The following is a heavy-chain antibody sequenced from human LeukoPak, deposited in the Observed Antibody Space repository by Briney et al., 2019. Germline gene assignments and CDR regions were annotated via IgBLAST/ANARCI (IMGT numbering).Heavy chain of an antibody. CDR2: IKQDGSEK. CDR3: ARYCGGDCYGLDV. J-gene: IGHJ6*02. V-gene: IGHV3-7*01. D-gene: IGHD2-21*01. Sequence: PGGSLRLSCTASGFTFSSYWMSWVRQAPGKGLEWVANIKQDGSEKDCVDSVKGRSTISRDNAKNSLYLQMNSLRAEDTALYYCARYCGGDCYGLDVWGQGTTVTVSS. CDR1: GFTFSSYW.